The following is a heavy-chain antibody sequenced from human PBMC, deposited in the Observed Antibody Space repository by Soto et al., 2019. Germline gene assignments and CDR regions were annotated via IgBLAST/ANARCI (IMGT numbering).Heavy chain of an antibody. Sequence: ASVKVSCKASGYTFTSYGISWVRQAPGQGLEWMGWISAYNGNTNYAQKLQGRVTMTTDTSTSTAYMELRSLRSDDTAVYYCARLVVVAATGWWFDPWGQGTLVTVSS. CDR3: ARLVVVAATGWWFDP. V-gene: IGHV1-18*01. CDR2: ISAYNGNT. J-gene: IGHJ5*02. CDR1: GYTFTSYG. D-gene: IGHD2-15*01.